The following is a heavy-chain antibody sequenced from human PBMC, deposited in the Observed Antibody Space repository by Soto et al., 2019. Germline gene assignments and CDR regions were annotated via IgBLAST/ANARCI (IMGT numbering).Heavy chain of an antibody. CDR1: GFTFSSYG. D-gene: IGHD3-9*01. CDR2: IWYDGSNK. V-gene: IGHV3-33*01. CDR3: AREELTGYSRGYGMDV. J-gene: IGHJ6*02. Sequence: GGSLRLSCAASGFTFSSYGMHWVRQAPGKGLEWVAVIWYDGSNKYYADSVKGRFTISRDNSKNTLYLQMNSLRAEDTAVYYCAREELTGYSRGYGMDVWGQGTTVTVSS.